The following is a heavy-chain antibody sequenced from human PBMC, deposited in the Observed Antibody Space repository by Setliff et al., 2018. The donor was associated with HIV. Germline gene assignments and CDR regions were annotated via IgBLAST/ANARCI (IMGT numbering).Heavy chain of an antibody. V-gene: IGHV3-23*01. CDR2: ILSTGERT. J-gene: IGHJ4*02. CDR1: GFTFSNYA. Sequence: PGGSLRLSCAASGFTFSNYAMSWVRQAPGEGLEWVSAILSTGERTFYADSVKGRFTISRDNSKNTVYLQMNSLRAEDTAVYFCVRDINWAFDYWGQGILVTVSS. D-gene: IGHD1-1*01. CDR3: VRDINWAFDY.